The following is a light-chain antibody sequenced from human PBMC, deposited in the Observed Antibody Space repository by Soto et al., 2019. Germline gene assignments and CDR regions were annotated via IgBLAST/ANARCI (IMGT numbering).Light chain of an antibody. CDR2: DAS. CDR1: QSVSSY. CDR3: QQRSNWPPMYT. J-gene: IGKJ2*01. V-gene: IGKV3-11*01. Sequence: EIVLTQSPATLSLSPGERATLSCRASQSVSSYLAWYQQKPDQASRLLIYDASNRATGIPARFSGSGSGTDFTLTISSLEPEDFAVYYCQQRSNWPPMYTFGQGTKLEIK.